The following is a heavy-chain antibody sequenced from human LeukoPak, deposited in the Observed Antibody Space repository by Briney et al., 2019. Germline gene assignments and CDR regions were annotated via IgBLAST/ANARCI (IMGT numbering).Heavy chain of an antibody. CDR1: GGTFSSYA. V-gene: IGHV1-69*05. Sequence: GASVKVSCKASGGTFSSYAISWVRQAPGQGLEWMGGIIPIFGTANYAQKFQGRGTITTDESTSTAYMELSSLRSEDTAVYYCARERVYSGSYSYFDYWGQGTLVTVSS. D-gene: IGHD1-26*01. CDR3: ARERVYSGSYSYFDY. CDR2: IIPIFGTA. J-gene: IGHJ4*02.